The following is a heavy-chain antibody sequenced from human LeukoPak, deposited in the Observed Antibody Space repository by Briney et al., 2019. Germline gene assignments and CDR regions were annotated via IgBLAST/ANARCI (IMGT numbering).Heavy chain of an antibody. CDR1: GFTFSSYG. D-gene: IGHD2-2*01. V-gene: IGHV3-30*18. CDR2: ISYDGSNK. Sequence: GGSLRLSCAASGFTFSSYGMHWVRQAPGKGLEWVAVISYDGSNKFYADSVKGRFTISRDNSKNTLSLQMNSLRAEDTAVYYCAQDPLPSPGLYYFESWGQGTLVTVSS. CDR3: AQDPLPSPGLYYFES. J-gene: IGHJ4*02.